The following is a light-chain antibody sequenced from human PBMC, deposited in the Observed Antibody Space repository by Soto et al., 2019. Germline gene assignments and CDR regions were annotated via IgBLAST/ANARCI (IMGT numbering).Light chain of an antibody. J-gene: IGLJ3*02. V-gene: IGLV2-23*02. CDR3: CSYAGSNTWV. Sequence: QSVLTQPASVSGSPGQSITISCTGTSSDVGSYKLVSWYQQHPGKAPKLMISEVTKRPSGVSTRFSGSKSGNTASLTISGLQPEDDSDYYCCSYAGSNTWVFGGGTQLTVL. CDR1: SSDVGSYKL. CDR2: EVT.